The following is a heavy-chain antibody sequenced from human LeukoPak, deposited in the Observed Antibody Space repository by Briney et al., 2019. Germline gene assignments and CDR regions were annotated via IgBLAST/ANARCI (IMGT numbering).Heavy chain of an antibody. CDR1: GYTFTSYY. V-gene: IGHV1-46*01. CDR2: INPSGGST. Sequence: GASVKVSCKASGYTFTSYYMHWVRQAPGQGLEWMGIINPSGGSTSYAQKFQGRVTITRDMSTSTAYMELSRLRSDDTAVYYCARGRRDGYNIVAPTELIMVFDYWGQGTLVTVSS. CDR3: ARGRRDGYNIVAPTELIMVFDY. D-gene: IGHD5-24*01. J-gene: IGHJ4*02.